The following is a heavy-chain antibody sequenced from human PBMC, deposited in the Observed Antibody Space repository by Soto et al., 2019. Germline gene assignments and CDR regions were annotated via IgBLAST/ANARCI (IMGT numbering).Heavy chain of an antibody. V-gene: IGHV3-7*03. J-gene: IGHJ4*02. D-gene: IGHD2-8*01. Sequence: ESGGDLVQPGGSLRLSCVASGFTFRPYWMSWVRQAPGRGLQWVATINNDGSEKYYADSVKGRFTISRDNARDSLYLQLTSLRAEDTAIYYCARGSNQDYWGQGTLVAVSS. CDR1: GFTFRPYW. CDR3: ARGSNQDY. CDR2: INNDGSEK.